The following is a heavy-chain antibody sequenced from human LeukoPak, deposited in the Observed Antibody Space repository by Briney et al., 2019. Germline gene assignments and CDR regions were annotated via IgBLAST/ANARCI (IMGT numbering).Heavy chain of an antibody. CDR3: ARERRSSSPGEQQLVRAFDI. J-gene: IGHJ3*02. D-gene: IGHD6-13*01. CDR2: INTNTGNP. CDR1: GYTFTNYA. V-gene: IGHV7-4-1*02. Sequence: EASVKVSCKASGYTFTNYAMNWVRQAPGQGLEWMGWINTNTGNPTYAQGFTGRFVFSLDTSVSTAYLQISSLKAEDTAMYYCARERRSSSPGEQQLVRAFDIWGQGTMVTVS.